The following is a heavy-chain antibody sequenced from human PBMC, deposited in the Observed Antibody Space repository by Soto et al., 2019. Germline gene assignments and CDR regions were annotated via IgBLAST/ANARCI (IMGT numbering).Heavy chain of an antibody. CDR3: ARLRPYSSGWENWFDP. Sequence: SETLSLTCTVPGGSISSSSYYWGWIRQPPGKGLEWIGSIYYSGSTYYNPSLKSRVTISVDTSKNQFSLKLSSVTAADTAVYYCARLRPYSSGWENWFDPWGQGTLVTVSS. V-gene: IGHV4-39*01. CDR2: IYYSGST. D-gene: IGHD6-19*01. CDR1: GGSISSSSYY. J-gene: IGHJ5*02.